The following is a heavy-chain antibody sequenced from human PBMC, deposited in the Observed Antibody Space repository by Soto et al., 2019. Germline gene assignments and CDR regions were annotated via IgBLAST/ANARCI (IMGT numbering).Heavy chain of an antibody. CDR2: MNPNSGNT. CDR3: ARGRIQLWLPYYYYGMDV. CDR1: GYTFTSYD. J-gene: IGHJ6*02. D-gene: IGHD5-18*01. Sequence: ASVKVSCKASGYTFTSYDINWVRQATGQGLEWMGWMNPNSGNTGYAQKFQGRVTMTRNTSISTAYMELSSLGSEDTAVYYCARGRIQLWLPYYYYGMDVWGQGTTVTVSS. V-gene: IGHV1-8*01.